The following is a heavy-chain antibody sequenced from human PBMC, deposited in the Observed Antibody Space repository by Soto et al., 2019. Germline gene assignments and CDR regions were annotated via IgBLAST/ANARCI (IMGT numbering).Heavy chain of an antibody. CDR3: AKGAWSYRRGGSCYYLDY. Sequence: SVKVSCKASGFTFTSSAVQWVRQARGQRLEWIGWIVVGSGNTNYAQKFQERVTITRDMSTSTAYMELSSLRSEDTAVYYCAKGAWSYRRGGSCYYLDYWGQGTVVTVSS. D-gene: IGHD2-15*01. J-gene: IGHJ4*02. CDR2: IVVGSGNT. V-gene: IGHV1-58*01. CDR1: GFTFTSSA.